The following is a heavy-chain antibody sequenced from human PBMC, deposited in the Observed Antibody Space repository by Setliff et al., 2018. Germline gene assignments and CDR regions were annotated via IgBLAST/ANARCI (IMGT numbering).Heavy chain of an antibody. CDR3: ARKIAAAGTAWFDP. V-gene: IGHV3-20*04. CDR1: GFIFDDYG. Sequence: GGSLRLSCAASGFIFDDYGMSWVRQAPGKGLEWVSGINWNGGSTGYADSVKGLFTISRDNAKNSLYLQMDSLRVEDTAVYYCARKIAAAGTAWFDPWGQGTLVTVSS. CDR2: INWNGGST. J-gene: IGHJ5*02. D-gene: IGHD6-13*01.